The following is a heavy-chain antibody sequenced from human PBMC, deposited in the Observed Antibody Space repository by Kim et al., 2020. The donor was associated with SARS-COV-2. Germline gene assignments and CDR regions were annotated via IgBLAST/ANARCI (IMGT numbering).Heavy chain of an antibody. CDR2: ISGSCDST. V-gene: IGHV3-23*01. D-gene: IGHD5-18*01. Sequence: GGSLRLSCAASGFTFSSYAMSWVRQAPGKGLEWVSAISGSCDSTYYADSVKGRFTISRDNSKSTLYLQMNSLRAEDTAVYYCANAYLNEIQLWLDWGQGTLVTVSS. CDR3: ANAYLNEIQLWLD. CDR1: GFTFSSYA. J-gene: IGHJ4*02.